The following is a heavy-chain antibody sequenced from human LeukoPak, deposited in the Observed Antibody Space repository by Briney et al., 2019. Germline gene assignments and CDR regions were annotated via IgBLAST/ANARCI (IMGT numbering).Heavy chain of an antibody. CDR1: GGSFSGYY. J-gene: IGHJ4*02. CDR2: INPRGST. V-gene: IGHV4-34*01. D-gene: IGHD2-15*01. CDR3: ARGRVIGCSGGSCPDFDY. Sequence: SETLSLTCGVYGGSFSGYYWSWIRQPPGKGLEWIGEINPRGSTNYNPSLKSRVTLSADTSKNQFSLTLNSVTAADTAAYYCARGRVIGCSGGSCPDFDYWGQGTLVTVSS.